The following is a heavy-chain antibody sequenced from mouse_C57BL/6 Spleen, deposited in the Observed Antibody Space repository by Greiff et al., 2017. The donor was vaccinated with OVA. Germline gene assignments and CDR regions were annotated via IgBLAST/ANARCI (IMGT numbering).Heavy chain of an antibody. D-gene: IGHD2-4*01. CDR2: ISYDGSN. Sequence: EVKLQESGPGLVKPSQSLSLTCSVTGYSITSVYSWNWIRQFPGNKLEWMGYISYDGSNNYNPSLKNRISITRDTSKNQFFLKLNSVTTEDTATYYCARELDYEGDYWGQGTTLTVSS. V-gene: IGHV3-6*01. CDR1: GYSITSVYS. J-gene: IGHJ2*01. CDR3: ARELDYEGDY.